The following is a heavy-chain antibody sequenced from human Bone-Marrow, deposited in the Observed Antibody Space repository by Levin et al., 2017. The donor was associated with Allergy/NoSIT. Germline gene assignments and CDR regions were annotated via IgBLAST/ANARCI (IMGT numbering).Heavy chain of an antibody. CDR2: ISYDGSNK. V-gene: IGHV3-30-3*01. J-gene: IGHJ4*02. Sequence: GGSLRLSCAASGFTFSSYAMHWVRQAPGKGLEWVAVISYDGSNKYYADSVKGRFTISRDNSKNTLYLQMNSLRAEDTAVYYCARDASGRDYGDYDRNIPPYFDYWGQGTLVTVSS. CDR1: GFTFSSYA. D-gene: IGHD4-17*01. CDR3: ARDASGRDYGDYDRNIPPYFDY.